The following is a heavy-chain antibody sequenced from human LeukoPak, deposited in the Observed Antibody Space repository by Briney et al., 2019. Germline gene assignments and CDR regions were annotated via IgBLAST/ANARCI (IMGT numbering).Heavy chain of an antibody. CDR2: INPNSGGT. Sequence: GASVKVSCKASGYTFTGYYMHWVRQAPGQGLEWMGWINPNSGGTNYAQKFQGRVTMTRHTSISTAYMELSRLRSDDTAVYYCARDNGSGGWYLDWFDPWGQGTLVTVSS. V-gene: IGHV1-2*02. CDR3: ARDNGSGGWYLDWFDP. D-gene: IGHD6-19*01. J-gene: IGHJ5*02. CDR1: GYTFTGYY.